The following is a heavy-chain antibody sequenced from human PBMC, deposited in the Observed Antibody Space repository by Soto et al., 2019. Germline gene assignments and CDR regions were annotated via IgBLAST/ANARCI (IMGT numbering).Heavy chain of an antibody. J-gene: IGHJ6*02. Sequence: QVQLVESGGGVVQPGTSLRLSCAPSGFTFSSYVMHWVRQAPGKGLEWVAVVHYDGTKKYYADSVRGRFTISRDNSENILYLQMNSLRPDDTAVYICARETSYDFWSGPQTMDVWGQGTTVTVSS. V-gene: IGHV3-33*01. CDR1: GFTFSSYV. CDR3: ARETSYDFWSGPQTMDV. D-gene: IGHD3-3*01. CDR2: VHYDGTKK.